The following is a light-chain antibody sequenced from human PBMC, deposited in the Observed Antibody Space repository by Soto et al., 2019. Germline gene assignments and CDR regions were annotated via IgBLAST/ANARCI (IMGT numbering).Light chain of an antibody. V-gene: IGKV3-20*01. J-gene: IGKJ5*01. CDR1: QSVRSTY. CDR3: QHYSSSXSIT. CDR2: GAS. Sequence: EIVLTQSPGTLSLSPGERATLSCRASQSVRSTYLAWYQQKPGQAPRLLIHGASSRATGIPDRFSGSGSGTDFTLTISRLEPEDFAVYYCQHYSSSXSITFGQGTRLEIK.